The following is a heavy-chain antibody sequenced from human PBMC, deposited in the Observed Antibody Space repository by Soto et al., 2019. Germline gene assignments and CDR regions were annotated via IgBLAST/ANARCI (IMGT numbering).Heavy chain of an antibody. CDR2: VIPIIGEG. D-gene: IGHD1-1*01. CDR1: GGTFSSQT. Sequence: QVQLVQSGAEVKEPGSSVKVSCKVSGGTFSSQTINWVRQVPGQGLEWMGSVIPIIGEGKYAQSFLGRVTITADRSTRTAYMELSSLRSEDTAVYYCARPAVNDLDADSSAFDIWGQGTMVTVSS. CDR3: ARPAVNDLDADSSAFDI. J-gene: IGHJ3*02. V-gene: IGHV1-69*02.